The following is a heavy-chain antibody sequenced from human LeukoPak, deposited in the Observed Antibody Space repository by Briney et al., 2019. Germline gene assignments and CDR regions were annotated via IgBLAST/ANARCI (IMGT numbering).Heavy chain of an antibody. CDR2: IWSDGSNG. J-gene: IGHJ4*02. CDR1: GFTFGSFG. Sequence: PGGSLRLSCAASGFTFGSFGMHWVRQAPGKGLEWVTSIWSDGSNGKYADSVKGRFTISRDNSKNTLYLQMNSLRAEDTAVYYCAKDWSGPLDYWGQGTRVTVSS. CDR3: AKDWSGPLDY. D-gene: IGHD3/OR15-3a*01. V-gene: IGHV3-30*02.